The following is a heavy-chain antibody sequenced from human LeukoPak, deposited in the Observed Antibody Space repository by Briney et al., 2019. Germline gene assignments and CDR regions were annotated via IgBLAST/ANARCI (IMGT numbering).Heavy chain of an antibody. CDR2: IYYSGAT. CDR1: GGSISSLY. Sequence: PSETLSLTCTVSGGSISSLYWGWIRQPPGRGLEWIGTIYYSGATYYNPSLRSRVTISVDTSNNQFSLKLNSVTAADTAVYYCARDGATGGWFDPWGQGTLVTVSS. J-gene: IGHJ5*02. D-gene: IGHD1-26*01. CDR3: ARDGATGGWFDP. V-gene: IGHV4-39*02.